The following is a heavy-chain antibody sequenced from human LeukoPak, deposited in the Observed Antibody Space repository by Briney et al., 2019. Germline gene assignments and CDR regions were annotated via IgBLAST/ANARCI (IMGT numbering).Heavy chain of an antibody. V-gene: IGHV3-15*01. CDR2: IRSHADSGTT. D-gene: IGHD6-13*01. CDR3: SAITIGAAGMIDY. Sequence: GGSLRLSCAASGFSFSNAWMNWVRQAPGKRLEWVGRIRSHADSGTTEYAAPVKGRFTISRDDSKNTLYLQMNSLRTEDAAVYYCSAITIGAAGMIDYWGQGAQVTVSS. CDR1: GFSFSNAW. J-gene: IGHJ4*02.